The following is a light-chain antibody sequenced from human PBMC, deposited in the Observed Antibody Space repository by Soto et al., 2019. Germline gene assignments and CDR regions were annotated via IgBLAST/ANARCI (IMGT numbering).Light chain of an antibody. CDR3: QTWGTGIRV. J-gene: IGLJ3*02. Sequence: QSVLTQSPSASASLGASVKLTCTLSSGHSTYAIAWHQQQPEKGPRYLIKINSDGSHSKGDGIPDRFSGSRSGAERSLTISSLQSEDEADYYCQTWGTGIRVFGGGTKLTVL. CDR1: SGHSTYA. CDR2: INSDGSH. V-gene: IGLV4-69*02.